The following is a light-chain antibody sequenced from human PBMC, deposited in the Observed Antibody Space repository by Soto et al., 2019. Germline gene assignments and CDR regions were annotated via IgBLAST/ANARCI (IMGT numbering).Light chain of an antibody. CDR1: QGISDY. V-gene: IGKV1-39*01. CDR2: STS. CDR3: QQAYDIPRT. Sequence: IQMTQSPSSLSASVGDRVTITCRASQGISDYLACYQRKPGKVPNLLIYSTSTLQSCVPSRFSGSGSGTDFTLTINSLQPEDFATYYCQQAYDIPRTFGQGTKVE. J-gene: IGKJ1*01.